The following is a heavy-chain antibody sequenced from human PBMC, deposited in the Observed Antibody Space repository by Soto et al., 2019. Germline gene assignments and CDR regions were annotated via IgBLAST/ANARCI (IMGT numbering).Heavy chain of an antibody. CDR2: ISSSSSYI. Sequence: EVQLVESGGGLVKPGGSLRLSCAASGFTFSSYSMNWVRQAPGKGLEWVSSISSSSSYIYYADSVKGRFTIARDNAKNSLYVQMNSLRAEDTAVYYCARDRQWLGFDYWGQGTLVTVSS. J-gene: IGHJ4*02. V-gene: IGHV3-21*01. CDR3: ARDRQWLGFDY. CDR1: GFTFSSYS. D-gene: IGHD6-19*01.